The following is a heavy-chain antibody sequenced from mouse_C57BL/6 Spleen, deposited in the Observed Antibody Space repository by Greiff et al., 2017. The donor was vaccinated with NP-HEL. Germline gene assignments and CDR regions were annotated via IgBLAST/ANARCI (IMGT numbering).Heavy chain of an antibody. D-gene: IGHD2-1*01. CDR1: GYAFSSYW. CDR2: IYPGDGDT. V-gene: IGHV1-80*01. J-gene: IGHJ4*01. CDR3: ARDGIHAMDY. Sequence: VKLMESGAELVKPGASVKISCKASGYAFSSYWMNWVKQRPGKGLEWIGQIYPGDGDTNYNGKFKGKATLTADKSSSTAYMQLSSLTSEDSAVYFCARDGIHAMDYWGQGTSVTVSS.